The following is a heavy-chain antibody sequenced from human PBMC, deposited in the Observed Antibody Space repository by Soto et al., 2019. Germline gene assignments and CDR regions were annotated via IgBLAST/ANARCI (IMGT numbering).Heavy chain of an antibody. Sequence: GGSLRLSCAASGFTFSNAWMNWVRQAPGKGLEWVGRIKSKTDGGTTDYAAPVKGRFTISRDDSKNTLYLQMNSLKTEDTAVYYCTTEGRDYYDSSGPDLYFDYWGQGTLVTVSS. D-gene: IGHD3-22*01. V-gene: IGHV3-15*07. CDR3: TTEGRDYYDSSGPDLYFDY. J-gene: IGHJ4*02. CDR2: IKSKTDGGTT. CDR1: GFTFSNAW.